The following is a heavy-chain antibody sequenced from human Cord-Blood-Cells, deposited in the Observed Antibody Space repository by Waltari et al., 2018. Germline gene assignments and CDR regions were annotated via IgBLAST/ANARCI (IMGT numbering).Heavy chain of an antibody. V-gene: IGHV3-64*01. D-gene: IGHD1-26*01. J-gene: IGHJ4*02. CDR2: ISSNGGST. CDR3: ARDRFPLVGATNYFDY. CDR1: GFTFSSYA. Sequence: EVQLVESGGGLVQPGGSLRLSCAASGFTFSSYAMHLVRQAPGKGLEYVSAISSNGGSTYYANSVKGRFTISRDNSKNTLYLQMGSLRAEDMAVYYCARDRFPLVGATNYFDYWGQGTLVTVSS.